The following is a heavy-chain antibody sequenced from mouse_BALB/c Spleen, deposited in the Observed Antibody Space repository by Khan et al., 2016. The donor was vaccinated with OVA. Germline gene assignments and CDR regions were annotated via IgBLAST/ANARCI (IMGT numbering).Heavy chain of an antibody. CDR3: ARPTYYYGNNSYWSFAV. Sequence: QVQLKQSGPELVKPGASVKMSCKASGYTFTDYVINWVKQSTGQGLEWIGEIYPGSGRTNYTEKFKGKATLTADKTSNTVYMQLSIMTSEDSAVYFCARPTYYYGNNSYWSFAVWGAGSTVTVSS. D-gene: IGHD1-1*02. V-gene: IGHV1-77*01. CDR2: IYPGSGRT. CDR1: GYTFTDYV. J-gene: IGHJ1*01.